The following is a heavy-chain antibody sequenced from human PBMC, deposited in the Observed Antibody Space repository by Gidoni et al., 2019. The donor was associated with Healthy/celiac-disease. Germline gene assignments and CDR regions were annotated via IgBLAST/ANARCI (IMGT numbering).Heavy chain of an antibody. J-gene: IGHJ4*02. CDR2: ISAYNGNT. Sequence: QFQLVQSGADVKKAGASVKVHCKVSGSPFTSYGTSWVRQSPGQGLEWMGWISAYNGNTNYAQKLQGRVTMTTDTSTSTAYMELRSLRSDDTAVYYCARDITMIVVVMGYWGQGTLVTVSS. CDR1: GSPFTSYG. CDR3: ARDITMIVVVMGY. D-gene: IGHD3-22*01. V-gene: IGHV1-18*01.